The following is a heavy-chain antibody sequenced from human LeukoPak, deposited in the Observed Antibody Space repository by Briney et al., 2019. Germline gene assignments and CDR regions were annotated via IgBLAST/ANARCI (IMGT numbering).Heavy chain of an antibody. CDR1: GYTFTGYY. Sequence: ASVKLSCKAPGYTFTGYYMHWVRHPPGQGVEWMGRINPNSGGTNYAQDSDGRVNMTRDTYISTAYIELSSVRSDDTDVYYCAREGDSGNLAWGQGTLVTVSS. D-gene: IGHD1-26*01. CDR3: AREGDSGNLA. CDR2: INPNSGGT. V-gene: IGHV1-2*02. J-gene: IGHJ5*02.